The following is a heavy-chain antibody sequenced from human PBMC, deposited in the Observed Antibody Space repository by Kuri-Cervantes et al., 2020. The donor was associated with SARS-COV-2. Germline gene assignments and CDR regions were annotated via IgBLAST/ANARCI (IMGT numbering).Heavy chain of an antibody. CDR1: GFTFSGHW. CDR2: ISGYSTI. D-gene: IGHD6-6*01. Sequence: ESLKISCAASGFTFSGHWIHWVRQAPGKGLEGVSSISGYSTIYYADSVKGRFTISRDYAKNSLYLQMNSLRAEDTAVYYCARDCVYTSSSWFDPWGQGTLVTVSS. CDR3: ARDCVYTSSSWFDP. J-gene: IGHJ5*02. V-gene: IGHV3-69-1*01.